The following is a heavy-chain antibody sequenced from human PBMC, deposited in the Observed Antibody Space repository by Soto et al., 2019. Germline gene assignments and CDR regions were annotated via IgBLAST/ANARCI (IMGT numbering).Heavy chain of an antibody. CDR2: ISSSNSYI. CDR1: GFTFSDYY. Sequence: VGSLRLSCAASGFTFSDYYMSWIRQAPGKGLEWISYISSSNSYIQYADSVKGRFTISRDNAKNSLYLQMNSLRAEDTAVYYCARDPDFWSGYYNGAFDIWGQGTMVTVSS. D-gene: IGHD3-3*01. CDR3: ARDPDFWSGYYNGAFDI. V-gene: IGHV3-11*06. J-gene: IGHJ3*02.